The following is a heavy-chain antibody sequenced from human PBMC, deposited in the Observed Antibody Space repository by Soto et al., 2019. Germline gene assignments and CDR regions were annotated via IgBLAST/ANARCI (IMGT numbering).Heavy chain of an antibody. Sequence: EVQLVESGGDLVQPGKSLKLSCAASGSTFSGSAMHWVRQASGKGLEWVGRIRSKINNYATAYGASVKGRFIISRDDSKITAYLQMNSLKTEDTAVYYWARLFACGDAFDIWGQGTMVTVSS. J-gene: IGHJ3*02. V-gene: IGHV3-73*01. CDR2: IRSKINNYAT. CDR3: ARLFACGDAFDI. CDR1: GSTFSGSA.